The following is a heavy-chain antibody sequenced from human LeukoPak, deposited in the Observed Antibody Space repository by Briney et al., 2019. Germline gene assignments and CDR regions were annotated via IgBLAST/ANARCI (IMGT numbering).Heavy chain of an antibody. Sequence: GSSVKVSCKASGGTFSSYAISWVRQAPGQGLEWMGGIIPIFGTANYAQKFQGRVTITADESTSTAYMELSSLRSEDTAVYYCARGIAAAGPISSGAFDIWGQGTMVTVSS. V-gene: IGHV1-69*01. CDR3: ARGIAAAGPISSGAFDI. CDR2: IIPIFGTA. D-gene: IGHD6-13*01. CDR1: GGTFSSYA. J-gene: IGHJ3*02.